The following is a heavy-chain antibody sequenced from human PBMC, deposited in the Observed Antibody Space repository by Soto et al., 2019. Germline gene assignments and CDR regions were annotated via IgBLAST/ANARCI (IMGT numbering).Heavy chain of an antibody. D-gene: IGHD6-13*01. CDR1: GYTFTSYG. CDR2: IIPILGIA. V-gene: IGHV1-69*04. CDR3: ASDSNSWVFDN. Sequence: SVKVSCKASGYTFTSYGISWVRQAPGQGLEWMGRIIPILGIASYAQKFLGRVTLTRDTSTNTVYMELSSLRSEDTAMYFCASDSNSWVFDNWGQGTLVTVSS. J-gene: IGHJ4*02.